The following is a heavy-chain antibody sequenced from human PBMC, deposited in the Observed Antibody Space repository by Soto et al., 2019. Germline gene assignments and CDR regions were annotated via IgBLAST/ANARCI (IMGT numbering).Heavy chain of an antibody. J-gene: IGHJ6*03. Sequence: LRLSCAASGFTFSGSAMHWVRQASGKGLEWVGRIRSKANSYATAYAASVKGRFTISRDDSKNTAYLQMNSLKTEDTAVYYCTRPSQITIFRLVTVPSRHYYYYYYMDVWGKGTTVTVSS. D-gene: IGHD3-9*01. CDR3: TRPSQITIFRLVTVPSRHYYYYYYMDV. CDR1: GFTFSGSA. V-gene: IGHV3-73*01. CDR2: IRSKANSYAT.